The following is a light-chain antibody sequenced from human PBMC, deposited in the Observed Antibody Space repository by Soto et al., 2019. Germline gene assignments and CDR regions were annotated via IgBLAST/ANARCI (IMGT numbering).Light chain of an antibody. CDR3: SSYSIGSTLVV. CDR2: EVT. V-gene: IGLV2-14*01. CDR1: RPDVVSHNF. J-gene: IGLJ2*01. Sequence: QSALTQPASVSGSPGKSITISCAGTRPDVVSHNFVSWFQQHPGNFHKLMIYEVTNRPSGGSDRFSGSMSGNTASLTIDGLQPGDGADYYCSSYSIGSTLVVFGGGTMVTVL.